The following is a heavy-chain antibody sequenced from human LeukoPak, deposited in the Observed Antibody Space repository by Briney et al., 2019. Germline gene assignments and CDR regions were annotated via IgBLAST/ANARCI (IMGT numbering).Heavy chain of an antibody. D-gene: IGHD6-6*01. CDR2: IYYSGST. CDR1: GGSISSYY. CDR3: ASSQYSSSSFDY. V-gene: IGHV4-59*01. Sequence: SETLSLTCTVSGGSISSYYWSWIRQPPGKGLEWIGYIYYSGSTNYNPSLKSRVTISVDTSKNQFSLKLSSVTAADTAVYYCASSQYSSSSFDYWGQGTLVTVSS. J-gene: IGHJ4*02.